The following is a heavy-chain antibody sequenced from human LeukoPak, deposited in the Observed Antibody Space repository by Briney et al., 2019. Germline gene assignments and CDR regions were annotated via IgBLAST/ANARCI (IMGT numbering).Heavy chain of an antibody. J-gene: IGHJ4*02. CDR3: AREGGGFDSLDY. CDR2: ISSSGSTI. CDR1: GFTFSSYE. D-gene: IGHD5-12*01. V-gene: IGHV3-48*03. Sequence: PGGSLRLSCAASGFTFSSYEMNWVRQAPGKGLEWVSYISSSGSTIYYADSVKGRFTISRDNAKNSLYLQMNSLRAGDTAVYYCAREGGGFDSLDYWGQGTLVTVSS.